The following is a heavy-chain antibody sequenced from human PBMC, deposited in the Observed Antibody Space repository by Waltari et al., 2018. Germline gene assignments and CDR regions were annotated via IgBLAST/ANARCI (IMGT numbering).Heavy chain of an antibody. Sequence: QVQLQESGPGLVKPSETLSLTCSASGYSISSGYYWGWIRQPPGTGLEWIGSVHHSGTTYYNPSLKSRVTVSVDTSQNQFSLKLRSVTAADTALYYCARDARGDGTIDYWGQGTLVTVSS. J-gene: IGHJ4*02. V-gene: IGHV4-38-2*02. CDR2: VHHSGTT. D-gene: IGHD3-16*01. CDR1: GYSISSGYY. CDR3: ARDARGDGTIDY.